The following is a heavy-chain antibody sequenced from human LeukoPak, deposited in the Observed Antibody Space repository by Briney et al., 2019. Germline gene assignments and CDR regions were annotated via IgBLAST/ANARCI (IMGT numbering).Heavy chain of an antibody. D-gene: IGHD6-13*01. CDR3: ARAYSPPQWSPFDY. CDR2: IHSSGST. CDR1: GGSISSGSYC. V-gene: IGHV4-61*09. Sequence: PSETLSLTCTVSGGSISSGSYCWSWIRQPAGKGLEWIGHIHSSGSTNYKPSLKSRVTISLDTSKNQFSLKLSSVTAADTAVYYCARAYSPPQWSPFDYWGQGTLVTVSS. J-gene: IGHJ4*02.